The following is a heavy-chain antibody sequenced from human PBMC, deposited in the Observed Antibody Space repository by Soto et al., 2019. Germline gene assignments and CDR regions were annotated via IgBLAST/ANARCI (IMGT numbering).Heavy chain of an antibody. CDR3: ARSRGSSSGWYFSWFHP. V-gene: IGHV1-8*01. Sequence: ASVKVSCKASGYTFTSYDINWVRQATGQGLEWMGWMNPNSGNTGYAQKFQGRVTMTRNTSISTAYMELSSLRSEDTAVYYCARSRGSSSGWYFSWFHPWGQGTLVTVSS. CDR2: MNPNSGNT. D-gene: IGHD6-19*01. CDR1: GYTFTSYD. J-gene: IGHJ5*02.